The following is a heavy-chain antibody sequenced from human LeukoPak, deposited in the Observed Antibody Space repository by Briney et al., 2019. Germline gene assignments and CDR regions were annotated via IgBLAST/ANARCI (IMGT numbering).Heavy chain of an antibody. CDR1: GYTFTVYY. D-gene: IGHD3-9*01. J-gene: IGHJ4*02. Sequence: ASVKVSCKASGYTFTVYYMHWVRQAPGQGLEWMGWINPNSGGTNYAQKFQGWVTMTRDTSISTAYMELSRLRSDDTAVYYCARGGDAYFDWLSSFDYWGQGTLVTVSS. CDR3: ARGGDAYFDWLSSFDY. V-gene: IGHV1-2*04. CDR2: INPNSGGT.